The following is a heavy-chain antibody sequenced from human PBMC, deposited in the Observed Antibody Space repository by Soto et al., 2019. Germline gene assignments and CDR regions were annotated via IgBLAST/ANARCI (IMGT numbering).Heavy chain of an antibody. CDR2: IIPIFGTA. CDR3: ARTRREYSYVSSGSSSH. V-gene: IGHV1-69*13. J-gene: IGHJ4*02. Sequence: SVKVSCKASGGTFSSYAISWVRQAPGQGLEWMGGIIPIFGTANYAQKFQGRVTITADESTSTAYMELSSLRSEDTAVYYCARTRREYSYVSSGSSSHGGQEAMITVAS. CDR1: GGTFSSYA. D-gene: IGHD3-22*01.